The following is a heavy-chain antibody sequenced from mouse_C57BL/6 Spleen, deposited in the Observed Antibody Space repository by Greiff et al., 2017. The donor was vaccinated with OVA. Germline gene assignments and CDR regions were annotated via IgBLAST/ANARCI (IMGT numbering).Heavy chain of an antibody. J-gene: IGHJ3*01. CDR3: ARGRGDYDGFAY. Sequence: QVHVKQPGAELVKPGASVKMSCKASGYTFTSYWITWVKQRPGQGLEWIGDIYPGSGSTNYNEKFKSKATLTVDTSSSTAYMQLSSLTSEDSAVYYCARGRGDYDGFAYWGQGTLVTVSA. CDR2: IYPGSGST. CDR1: GYTFTSYW. V-gene: IGHV1-55*01. D-gene: IGHD2-4*01.